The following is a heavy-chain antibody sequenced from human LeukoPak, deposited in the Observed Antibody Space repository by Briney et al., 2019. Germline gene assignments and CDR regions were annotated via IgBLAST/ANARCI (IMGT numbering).Heavy chain of an antibody. CDR1: GGSISSYY. CDR2: IYYSGST. V-gene: IGHV4-59*01. Sequence: SETLSLTCTVSGGSISSYYWSWIRQPPGKGLEWIGYIYYSGSTNYNPSLKSRVTISVDTSKNEFSLKLSCVTAADTAVYYCARMTYYYGSGSLEYWGQGTLVTVSS. D-gene: IGHD3-10*01. J-gene: IGHJ4*02. CDR3: ARMTYYYGSGSLEY.